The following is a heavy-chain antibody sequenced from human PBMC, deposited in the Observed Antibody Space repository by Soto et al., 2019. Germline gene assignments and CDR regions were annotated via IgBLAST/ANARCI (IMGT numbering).Heavy chain of an antibody. J-gene: IGHJ3*01. CDR1: GFALTTSGVG. D-gene: IGHD6-6*01. CDR3: ARGIATRPVFAFDV. V-gene: IGHV2-5*01. Sequence: SVPTLVNPTQTLTLTCSFSGFALTTSGVGVGWIRQPPGKALEWLAHIYWSGDEHYRPSLKSRLSITKDASKNQVVLTMTNMDPVDTATYYCARGIATRPVFAFDVWGQGTMVTVSS. CDR2: IYWSGDE.